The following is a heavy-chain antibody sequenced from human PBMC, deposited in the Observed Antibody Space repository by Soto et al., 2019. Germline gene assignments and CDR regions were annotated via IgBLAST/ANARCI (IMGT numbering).Heavy chain of an antibody. CDR2: ISSNGGST. Sequence: SGGSLRLSCAASGFTFSSYAMHWVRQAPGKGLEYVSAISSNGGSTYYANSVKGRFTISRDNSKNTLYLQMGSLRAEDMAVYYCARERQATYSGYDLDAFDIWGQGTMVTVSS. V-gene: IGHV3-64*01. CDR1: GFTFSSYA. CDR3: ARERQATYSGYDLDAFDI. J-gene: IGHJ3*02. D-gene: IGHD5-12*01.